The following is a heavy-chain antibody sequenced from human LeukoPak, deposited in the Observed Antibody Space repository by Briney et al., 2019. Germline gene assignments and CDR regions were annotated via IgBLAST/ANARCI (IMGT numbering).Heavy chain of an antibody. CDR2: IHTGGTT. V-gene: IGHV3-53*01. CDR1: GFDISYNY. CDR3: ARVWFGYFFQ. J-gene: IGHJ4*02. D-gene: IGHD3-10*01. Sequence: GGSLRLSCVASGFDISYNYVGWVRQAPGKGLEWVSVIHTGGTTHYADSVKGRFTISKDNSNNTVYLQMNSVRVEDTAVYYRARVWFGYFFQWGQGALVTVSS.